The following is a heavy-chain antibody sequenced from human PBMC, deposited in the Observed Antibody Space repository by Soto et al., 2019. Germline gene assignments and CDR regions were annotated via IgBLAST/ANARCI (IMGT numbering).Heavy chain of an antibody. D-gene: IGHD1-1*01. V-gene: IGHV3-48*01. CDR2: ISSSSSTI. CDR1: GFTFSSYS. Sequence: GGSLRLSCAASGFTFSSYSMNWVRQAPGKGLEWVSYISSSSSTIYYADSVKGRFTISRDNAKNSLYLQMNSLRSEDTAVYYCARATIIGTDAFDIWGQGTMVTVSS. CDR3: ARATIIGTDAFDI. J-gene: IGHJ3*02.